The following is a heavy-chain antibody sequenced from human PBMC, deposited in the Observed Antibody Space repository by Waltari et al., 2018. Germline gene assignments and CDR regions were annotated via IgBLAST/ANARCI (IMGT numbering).Heavy chain of an antibody. D-gene: IGHD6-13*01. CDR1: GGTFSSYA. V-gene: IGHV1-69*01. Sequence: QVQLVQSGAEVKKPGSSVKVSCKASGGTFSSYAISWVRQAPGQGLEWMGGIIPIFGTANYAQKFQGRVTITADESTSTAYMELSSLRSEDTAVYYCARGQYSSSWYGSVGVDYWGQGTLVTVSS. J-gene: IGHJ4*02. CDR3: ARGQYSSSWYGSVGVDY. CDR2: IIPIFGTA.